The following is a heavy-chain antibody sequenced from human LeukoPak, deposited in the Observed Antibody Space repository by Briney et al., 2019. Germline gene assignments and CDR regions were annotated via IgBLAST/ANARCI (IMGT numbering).Heavy chain of an antibody. CDR3: AGGSGYGDY. CDR1: GGSISSYY. D-gene: IGHD5-12*01. V-gene: IGHV4-59*01. Sequence: SETLSLTCTVSGGSISSYYWSWIRQPPGKGLEWIGYMYYSGSTNYNPSLKSRVTISINTSKNQFSLRLSSVTAADTAVYYCAGGSGYGDYWGQGTLVTVSS. J-gene: IGHJ4*02. CDR2: MYYSGST.